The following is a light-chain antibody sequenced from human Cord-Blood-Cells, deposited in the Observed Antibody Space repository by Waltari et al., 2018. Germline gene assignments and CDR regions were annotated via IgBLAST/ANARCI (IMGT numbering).Light chain of an antibody. V-gene: IGLV3-27*01. CDR2: KDS. CDR1: VLAKKY. Sequence: SYELTQPSSVSVSPGQTARITCSGDVLAKKYARWFQQKPGQAPMLVIYKDSERPSGMPERFAGTSSGTTVGLTVSGARVEDEGDYCCYSAADDNWVFGGETKLTVL. J-gene: IGLJ3*02. CDR3: YSAADDNWV.